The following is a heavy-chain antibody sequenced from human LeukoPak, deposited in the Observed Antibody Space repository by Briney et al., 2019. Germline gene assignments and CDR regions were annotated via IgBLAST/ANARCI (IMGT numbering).Heavy chain of an antibody. CDR1: GGTFTSYA. D-gene: IGHD2-2*01. CDR2: ISAFNGNT. V-gene: IGHV1-18*01. J-gene: IGHJ4*02. Sequence: ASEKVSCKASGGTFTSYAISWGRQAPGQGLEWRGWISAFNGNTNYAQKLQGRVTLTTDTSPSTAYLELRRLRSDDAAVYYCARARYCSSTSCPGSYFDYWGQGTLVTVSS. CDR3: ARARYCSSTSCPGSYFDY.